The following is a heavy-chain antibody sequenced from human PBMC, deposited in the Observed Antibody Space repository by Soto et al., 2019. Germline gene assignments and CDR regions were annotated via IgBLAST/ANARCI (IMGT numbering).Heavy chain of an antibody. CDR2: IKSDGSST. CDR1: GFTFSSYW. J-gene: IGHJ6*02. D-gene: IGHD2-15*01. CDR3: ARGYCSGGSCYYYYYGMDV. Sequence: EVQLVESGGGLVQPGGSLRLSCAASGFTFSSYWMHWVRQAPGKGLVWVSRIKSDGSSTSYADSVKGRFTISRDNAKNTLYLQMNSLRAEDTAVYYCARGYCSGGSCYYYYYGMDVWGQGTTVTVSS. V-gene: IGHV3-74*01.